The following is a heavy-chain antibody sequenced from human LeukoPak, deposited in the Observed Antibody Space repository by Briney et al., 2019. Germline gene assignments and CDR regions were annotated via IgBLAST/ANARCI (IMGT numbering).Heavy chain of an antibody. D-gene: IGHD6-6*01. CDR2: ISYDGSNK. Sequence: PGESLRLSCAASGFTFSSYGMHWVRQAPGKGLEWVAVISYDGSNKYYADSVKGRFTISRDNSKNTLYLQMNSLRAEDTAVYYCAKRYSSSSGYYYYYYMDVWGKGTTVTVSS. V-gene: IGHV3-30*18. CDR1: GFTFSSYG. J-gene: IGHJ6*03. CDR3: AKRYSSSSGYYYYYYMDV.